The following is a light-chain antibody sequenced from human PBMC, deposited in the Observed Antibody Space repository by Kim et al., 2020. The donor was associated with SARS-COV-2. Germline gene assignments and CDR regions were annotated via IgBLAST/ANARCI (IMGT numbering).Light chain of an antibody. J-gene: IGKJ5*01. V-gene: IGKV1-16*02. CDR1: EGISKY. CDR2: AAS. CDR3: QQYNSYPIT. Sequence: ASVGDRVAIPCRASEGISKYFGLFQKKPGKAPKSLIYAASSLQSGVPSKFSGSGSGTDFTLTISSLQPEDFATYYCQQYNSYPITFGQGTRLEIK.